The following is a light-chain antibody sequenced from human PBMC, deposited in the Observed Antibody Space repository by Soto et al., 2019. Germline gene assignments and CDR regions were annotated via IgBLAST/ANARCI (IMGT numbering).Light chain of an antibody. V-gene: IGLV3-1*01. CDR3: QAWDSSTDV. CDR2: EDN. J-gene: IGLJ1*01. CDR1: KLGDKN. Sequence: SYELTQPPSVSVSPGQTASITCSGDKLGDKNVCWYQQKPGQSPILVIYEDNKRPSGIPERFSGSNSGNTATLTISGTQAMDESDCFCQAWDSSTDVFGTGTKVTVL.